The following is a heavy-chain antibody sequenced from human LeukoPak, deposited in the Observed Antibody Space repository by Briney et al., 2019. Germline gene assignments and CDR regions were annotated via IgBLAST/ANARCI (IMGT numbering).Heavy chain of an antibody. CDR2: INPSGGST. V-gene: IGHV1-46*01. CDR3: ARAKGLFDH. Sequence: ASVKVSCKASGYTFAIYYIHWVRQAPGQGLEWMGIINPSGGSTSYTQKFQGRLTMTRDTSTSTVYMELSSLRSEDTAVYYCARAKGLFDHWGQETLVTVSS. CDR1: GYTFAIYY. J-gene: IGHJ4*02.